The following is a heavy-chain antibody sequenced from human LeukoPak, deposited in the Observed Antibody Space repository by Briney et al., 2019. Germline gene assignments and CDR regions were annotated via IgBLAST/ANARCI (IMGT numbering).Heavy chain of an antibody. CDR1: AFTFSTFW. V-gene: IGHV3-7*04. D-gene: IGHD3-10*01. CDR2: IKRDGSGK. Sequence: GGSLRLSCAASAFTFSTFWMSWVRQAPGKGLEWVANIKRDGSGKYYVDSVKGRFTISRDNAKNSMYLEMNSLRAEDTAVYYCVRGGGSFDIRGQGTMVTVSS. J-gene: IGHJ3*02. CDR3: VRGGGSFDI.